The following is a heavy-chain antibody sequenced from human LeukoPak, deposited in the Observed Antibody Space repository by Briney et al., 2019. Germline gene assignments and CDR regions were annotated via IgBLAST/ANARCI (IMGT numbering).Heavy chain of an antibody. CDR1: GFTFSSYA. D-gene: IGHD2-15*01. J-gene: IGHJ6*02. CDR2: ISYDGSNK. CDR3: ARDMGRAATLLIFSYGMDV. Sequence: GRSLRLSCAASGFTFSSYAMHWVRQAPGKGVEWGAVISYDGSNKYYEDSVKGRFTISRDNSKNTLYLQLNSLRADDTAVYYCARDMGRAATLLIFSYGMDVWGQGTTVTVSS. V-gene: IGHV3-30*04.